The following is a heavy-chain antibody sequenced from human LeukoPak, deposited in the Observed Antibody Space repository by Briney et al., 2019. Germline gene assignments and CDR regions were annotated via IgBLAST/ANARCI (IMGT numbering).Heavy chain of an antibody. CDR3: ARAPGLIVVDLLDY. CDR2: INTNTGNP. Sequence: RASVKVSCKASGYTFTNYAMNWVRQAPGQGLEWMGWINTNTGNPTYAQGFTGRFVFSLDTSVSTAYLQISSLKAEDTAVYYCARAPGLIVVDLLDYWGQGTLVTVSS. V-gene: IGHV7-4-1*02. D-gene: IGHD3-22*01. J-gene: IGHJ4*02. CDR1: GYTFTNYA.